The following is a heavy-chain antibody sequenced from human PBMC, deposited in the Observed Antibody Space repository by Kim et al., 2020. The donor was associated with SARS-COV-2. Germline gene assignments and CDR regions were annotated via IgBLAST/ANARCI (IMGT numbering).Heavy chain of an antibody. Sequence: SSYIYYADSVKGLFTISRDNAKNSLYLQMNSLRAEDTAVYYCARSFPGVDWGQGTLVTVSS. V-gene: IGHV3-21*01. CDR3: ARSFPGVD. CDR2: SSYI. D-gene: IGHD3-10*01. J-gene: IGHJ4*02.